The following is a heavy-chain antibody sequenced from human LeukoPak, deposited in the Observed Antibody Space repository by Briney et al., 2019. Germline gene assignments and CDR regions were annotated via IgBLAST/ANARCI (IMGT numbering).Heavy chain of an antibody. J-gene: IGHJ5*02. D-gene: IGHD3-22*01. V-gene: IGHV5-51*01. CDR3: ARSLYYYDSSGYLENWFDP. Sequence: GESLKISCEGSGYSFTSYWIGWVRQLPGKGLEWMGIIYPGDSDTRYSPSFQGQVTISADKSISTAYLQWSSLKASDTAMYYCARSLYYYDSSGYLENWFDPWGQGTLVTVSS. CDR1: GYSFTSYW. CDR2: IYPGDSDT.